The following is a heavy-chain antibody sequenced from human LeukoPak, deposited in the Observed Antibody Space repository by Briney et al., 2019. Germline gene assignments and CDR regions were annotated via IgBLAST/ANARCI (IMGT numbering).Heavy chain of an antibody. Sequence: PSETLSLTCTVSGASISSGGYYWGWIRQPPGKGLEWIGSIYYSGSTYYNPSLKSRVTISVDTSKNQFSLKLSSVTAADTAVYYCARVPQKYYYDSTPWGQGTMVTVSS. J-gene: IGHJ3*01. CDR1: GASISSGGYY. CDR2: IYYSGST. D-gene: IGHD3-22*01. V-gene: IGHV4-39*07. CDR3: ARVPQKYYYDSTP.